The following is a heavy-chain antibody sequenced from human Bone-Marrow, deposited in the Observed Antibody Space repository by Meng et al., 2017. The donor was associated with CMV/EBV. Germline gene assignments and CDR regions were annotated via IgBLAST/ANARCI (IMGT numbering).Heavy chain of an antibody. CDR2: SHHSGST. CDR3: ARELIGDGSLAFDD. CDR1: GGSTNVYY. V-gene: IGHV4-59*01. J-gene: IGHJ4*02. D-gene: IGHD1-26*01. Sequence: GSLRLSCSVSGGSTNVYYWSWIRQPPGKGLQWIGYSHHSGSTNYNPSLESRVIISVDTSKNQFSLRLTSVTAADTAVYYCARELIGDGSLAFDDGGQGALVTVSS.